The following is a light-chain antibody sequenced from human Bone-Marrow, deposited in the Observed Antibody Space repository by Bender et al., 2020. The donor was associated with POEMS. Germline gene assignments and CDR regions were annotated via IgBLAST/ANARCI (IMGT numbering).Light chain of an antibody. J-gene: IGLJ2*01. CDR2: DVV. CDR3: CSFGTSSNFVI. V-gene: IGLV2-11*01. Sequence: QSALTQPRSVSGSPGQSVTISCTGTSGDVGGYGYVSWYQHYPGKAPKLMIYDVVKRPAGVPDRFSGSKSGNTASLTISGLQAEDEADYYCCSFGTSSNFVIFGGGTKLTVL. CDR1: SGDVGGYGY.